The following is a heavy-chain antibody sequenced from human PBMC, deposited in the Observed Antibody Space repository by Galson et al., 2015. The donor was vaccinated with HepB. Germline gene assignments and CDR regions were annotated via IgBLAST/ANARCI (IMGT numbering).Heavy chain of an antibody. Sequence: SLRLSCAASGFTFDDYAMHWVRQAPGKGLEWVSGISWNSGSIGYADSVKGRFTISRDNAKNSLYLQMNSLRAEDTALYYCAKDISWRRESGAGTGSDIWGQGTMVTVSS. CDR3: AKDISWRRESGAGTGSDI. V-gene: IGHV3-9*01. J-gene: IGHJ3*02. D-gene: IGHD6-13*01. CDR2: ISWNSGSI. CDR1: GFTFDDYA.